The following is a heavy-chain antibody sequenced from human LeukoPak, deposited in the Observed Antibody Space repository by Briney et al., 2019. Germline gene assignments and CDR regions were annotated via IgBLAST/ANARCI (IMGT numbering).Heavy chain of an antibody. CDR1: GYXFTGYY. Sequence: ASVTVSCKASGYXFTGYYIRWVRQAPGQGLQWMGWINPNSGGTNYAQKFQGRVTMTRDTSISTAYMELSRLRSDDTAVYYCARAVGTYSSSWYLFGYWGQGTLVTVSS. CDR3: ARAVGTYSSSWYLFGY. J-gene: IGHJ4*02. D-gene: IGHD6-13*01. V-gene: IGHV1-2*02. CDR2: INPNSGGT.